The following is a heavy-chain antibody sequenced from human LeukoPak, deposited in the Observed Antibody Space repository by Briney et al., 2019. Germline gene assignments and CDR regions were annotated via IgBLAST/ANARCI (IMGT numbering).Heavy chain of an antibody. D-gene: IGHD4/OR15-4a*01. CDR1: GGSFSGYY. CDR3: ARGKLTPRFDP. J-gene: IGHJ5*02. Sequence: PSETLSLTCAVYGGSFSGYYWSWIRQPPGKGLEWIGEINHSGSTNYNPSLKSRVTISVDTSKNQFSLKLSPVTAADTAVYYCARGKLTPRFDPWGQGTLVTVSS. V-gene: IGHV4-34*01. CDR2: INHSGST.